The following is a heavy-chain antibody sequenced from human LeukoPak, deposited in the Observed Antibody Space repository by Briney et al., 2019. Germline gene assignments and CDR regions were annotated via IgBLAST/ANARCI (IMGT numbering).Heavy chain of an antibody. CDR1: GGSISGYY. CDR2: ISTIGRT. Sequence: SETLSITCTVSGGSISGYYWSWVRQPAGKGLEWIGRISTIGRTNYNPSLKSRVTMSVDTSMNQFSLKMRSVTAADTAVYYCARDDSPMTTVTTFAYWGQGTLVTVSS. J-gene: IGHJ4*02. CDR3: ARDDSPMTTVTTFAY. D-gene: IGHD4-11*01. V-gene: IGHV4-4*07.